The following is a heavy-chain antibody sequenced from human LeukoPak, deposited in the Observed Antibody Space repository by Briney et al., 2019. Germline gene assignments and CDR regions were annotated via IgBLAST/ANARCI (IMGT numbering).Heavy chain of an antibody. CDR2: ISYDGSNQ. V-gene: IGHV3-30*18. D-gene: IGHD3-10*01. Sequence: PGRSLRLSCAASGFTSSSYGMHWVRQAPGKGLEWLAVISYDGSNQYYTDSVKGRFTISRDISKNTLYLQMNSLRAEDTAVYYCAKDGRGVQLVYHLDYWGQGTLVTVSS. CDR1: GFTSSSYG. CDR3: AKDGRGVQLVYHLDY. J-gene: IGHJ4*02.